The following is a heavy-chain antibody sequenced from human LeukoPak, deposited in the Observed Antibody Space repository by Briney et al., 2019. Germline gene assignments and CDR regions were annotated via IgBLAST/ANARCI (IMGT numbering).Heavy chain of an antibody. Sequence: GGSLRLSCAASGFTFSSNWMHWVRQAPGKGLVWVSRIASDGSSTTYADSVKGRFSISRDNAKNTLYLQMNSLRVEDTAVYYCARGRPHGNDYWGQGTLVTVSS. D-gene: IGHD4-23*01. V-gene: IGHV3-74*01. CDR2: IASDGSST. CDR1: GFTFSSNW. CDR3: ARGRPHGNDY. J-gene: IGHJ4*02.